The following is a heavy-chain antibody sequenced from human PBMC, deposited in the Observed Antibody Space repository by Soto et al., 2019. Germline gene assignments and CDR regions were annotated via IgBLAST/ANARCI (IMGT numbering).Heavy chain of an antibody. CDR2: INPNSGGT. D-gene: IGHD5-12*01. CDR1: GYTFTGYY. J-gene: IGHJ6*02. Sequence: ASVKVSCKASGYTFTGYYMHWVRQAPGQGLEWMGWINPNSGGTNYAQKFQGWVTMTRDTSISTAYMELSRLRSDDTAVYYCARDLAPKNNPYIVATTGPPHYGMDVWGQGTTVTVSS. V-gene: IGHV1-2*04. CDR3: ARDLAPKNNPYIVATTGPPHYGMDV.